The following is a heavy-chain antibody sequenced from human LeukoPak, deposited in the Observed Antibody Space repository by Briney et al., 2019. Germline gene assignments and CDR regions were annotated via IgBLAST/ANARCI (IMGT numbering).Heavy chain of an antibody. CDR2: ISYDGSNK. D-gene: IGHD5-12*01. Sequence: GGSLRLSCAASGFTFSSYAMHWVRQAPGKGLEWVAVISYDGSNKYYADSVKGRFTISRDNSKNTLYLQMNSLRAEDTAVYYCAKAISPGRVATILGYFDYWGQGTLVTVSS. J-gene: IGHJ4*02. CDR1: GFTFSSYA. CDR3: AKAISPGRVATILGYFDY. V-gene: IGHV3-30-3*01.